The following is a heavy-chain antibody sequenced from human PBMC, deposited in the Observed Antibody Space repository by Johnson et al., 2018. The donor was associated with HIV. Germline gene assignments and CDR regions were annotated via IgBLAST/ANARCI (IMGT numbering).Heavy chain of an antibody. CDR1: GFTFSSYA. Sequence: QVQLVESGGGLVQPGGSLRLSCAASGFTFSSYAMHWVRQAPGKGLEWVAVISYDGSNKYYADSVKGRSTISRDNSKNTLYLQMNSLRAEDTAVYYCARDSRGATIDDAFDIWGQGTMVTVSS. CDR3: ARDSRGATIDDAFDI. J-gene: IGHJ3*02. CDR2: ISYDGSNK. D-gene: IGHD1-26*01. V-gene: IGHV3-30*04.